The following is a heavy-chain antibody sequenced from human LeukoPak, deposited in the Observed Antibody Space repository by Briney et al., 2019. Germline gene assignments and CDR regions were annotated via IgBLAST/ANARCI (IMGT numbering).Heavy chain of an antibody. D-gene: IGHD3-16*01. J-gene: IGHJ4*02. CDR2: INPNSGDT. CDR3: ATQRGSYLWGTDFGY. Sequence: ASVKVSCKASGYTFTGYYMHWVRQAPGQGLEWMGWINPNSGDTKYAQKFQGRVTMTRDTSISTAYMELSRLRSDDTAVYYCATQRGSYLWGTDFGYWGQGTLVTVSS. CDR1: GYTFTGYY. V-gene: IGHV1-2*02.